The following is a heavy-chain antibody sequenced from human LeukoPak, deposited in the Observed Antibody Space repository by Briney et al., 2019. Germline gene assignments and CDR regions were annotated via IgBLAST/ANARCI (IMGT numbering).Heavy chain of an antibody. J-gene: IGHJ4*02. CDR2: ISSSGSTI. CDR1: GFTFSDYY. D-gene: IGHD6-19*01. CDR3: ARARSSGWSDPGYFDY. Sequence: AGGSLRLSCAASGFTFSDYYMSWIRQAPGKGLEWVSYISSSGSTIYYADSVKGRFTISRDNAKNSLYLQMNSLRAGDTAVYYCARARSSGWSDPGYFDYWGQGTLVTVSS. V-gene: IGHV3-11*01.